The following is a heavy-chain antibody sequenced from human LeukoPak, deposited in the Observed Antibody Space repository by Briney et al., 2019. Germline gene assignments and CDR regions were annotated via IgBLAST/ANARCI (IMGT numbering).Heavy chain of an antibody. V-gene: IGHV4-34*01. CDR3: ARGRIAAPLDY. J-gene: IGHJ4*02. CDR1: GGSFSGYY. D-gene: IGHD6-13*01. Sequence: SETLSLTCAVYGGSFSGYYWSWIRQPPGKGLEWIGEINHSGSTNYNPSLKSRVTISVDTSKNQFSLKLSSVTAADTAVYYCARGRIAAPLDYWGQGTLVTVSS. CDR2: INHSGST.